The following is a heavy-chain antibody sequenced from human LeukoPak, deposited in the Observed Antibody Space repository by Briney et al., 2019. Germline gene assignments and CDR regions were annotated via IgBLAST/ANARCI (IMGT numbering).Heavy chain of an antibody. CDR1: GYTFTSYY. J-gene: IGHJ4*02. Sequence: ASVKVSCKASGYTFTSYYMHWVRQAPGQGLEWMGIINPSGGSTSYAQKFQGWVTMTRDTSISTAYMELSRLRSDDTAVYYCARISRQQLVLDYWGQGTLVTVSS. V-gene: IGHV1-46*01. D-gene: IGHD6-13*01. CDR3: ARISRQQLVLDY. CDR2: INPSGGST.